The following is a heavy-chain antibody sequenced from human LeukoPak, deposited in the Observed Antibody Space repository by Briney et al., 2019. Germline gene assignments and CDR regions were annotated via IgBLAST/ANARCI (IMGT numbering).Heavy chain of an antibody. D-gene: IGHD5-18*01. CDR2: IKQDGSEK. V-gene: IGHV3-7*04. J-gene: IGHJ4*02. CDR3: ARLIVSGYSYTWGGPDY. Sequence: PGGSLRLSCAASGFTFSYYWMGWVRQAPGKGLEWVANIKQDGSEKYYVDSVKGRFTISRDNAKNSLYLQMNSLRAEDTAVYYCARLIVSGYSYTWGGPDYWGQGTLVSVAS. CDR1: GFTFSYYW.